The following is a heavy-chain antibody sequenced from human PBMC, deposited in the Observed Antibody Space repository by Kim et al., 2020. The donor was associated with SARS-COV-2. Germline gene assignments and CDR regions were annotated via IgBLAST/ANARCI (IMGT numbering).Heavy chain of an antibody. J-gene: IGHJ4*02. CDR3: ASQLRDGYNSGHYYFDY. V-gene: IGHV4-59*08. CDR2: IYYSGST. CDR1: GGSISSYY. Sequence: SETLSLTCTVSGGSISSYYWSWIRQPPGKGLEWIGYIYYSGSTNYNPSLKSRVTISVDTSKNQFSLKLSSVTAADTAVYYCASQLRDGYNSGHYYFDYWGQGTLVTVSS. D-gene: IGHD5-12*01.